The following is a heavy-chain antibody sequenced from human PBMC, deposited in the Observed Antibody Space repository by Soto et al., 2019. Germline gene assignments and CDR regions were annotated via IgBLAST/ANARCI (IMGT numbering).Heavy chain of an antibody. D-gene: IGHD1-26*01. V-gene: IGHV3-30*18. CDR1: EFTSNDYG. J-gene: IGHJ4*02. Sequence: PGGSLRLSCAASEFTSNDYGMHWVRQAPGKGLEWVAVTSNDGSNKNYADSVKGRFTISRDNSKKMLYLQMNSLRAEDTAVYYCAKAAGSYLSYFDYWGQGTLVTVSS. CDR2: TSNDGSNK. CDR3: AKAAGSYLSYFDY.